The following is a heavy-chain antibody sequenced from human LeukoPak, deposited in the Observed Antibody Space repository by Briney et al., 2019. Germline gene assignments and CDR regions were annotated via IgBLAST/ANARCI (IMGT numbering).Heavy chain of an antibody. V-gene: IGHV4-61*02. J-gene: IGHJ5*02. D-gene: IGHD3-10*01. Sequence: PSETLSLTCTVSGGSISSGSYYWSWIRQPAGKGLEWIGRIYTSGSTNYNPSLKSRVTISVDTSKNQFSLKLSSVTAADTAVYYCAREVTTMVRGIDPWGQGTLVTVSS. CDR2: IYTSGST. CDR3: AREVTTMVRGIDP. CDR1: GGSISSGSYY.